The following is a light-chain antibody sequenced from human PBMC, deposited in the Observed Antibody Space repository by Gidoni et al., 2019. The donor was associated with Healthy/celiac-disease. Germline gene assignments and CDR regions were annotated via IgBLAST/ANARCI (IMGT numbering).Light chain of an antibody. CDR2: GNS. CDR1: SSNIGAGYD. J-gene: IGLJ2*01. Sequence: QSVLTQPPSVSGAPGQGVTISCTGSSSNIGAGYDVHWYQQLPGTAPKLLIYGNSNRPSGVPDRFSGSKSGTSASLAITGLQAEDEADYYCQSYDSSLSVGFGGGTKLTVL. V-gene: IGLV1-40*01. CDR3: QSYDSSLSVG.